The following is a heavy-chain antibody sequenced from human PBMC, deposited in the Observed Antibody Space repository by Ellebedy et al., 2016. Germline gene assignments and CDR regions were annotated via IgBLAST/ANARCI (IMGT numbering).Heavy chain of an antibody. J-gene: IGHJ4*02. D-gene: IGHD6-25*01. CDR3: VAALDY. V-gene: IGHV3-48*04. CDR1: GVNFRKFS. CDR2: ISADGDTI. Sequence: GESLKISXEVTGVNFRKFSLNWVRQAPGKGLEWVAFISADGDTIYYAKSVKGRFTISRDDADSSLSLQMNSLRGDDTAVYYCVAALDYWGQGTLVTV.